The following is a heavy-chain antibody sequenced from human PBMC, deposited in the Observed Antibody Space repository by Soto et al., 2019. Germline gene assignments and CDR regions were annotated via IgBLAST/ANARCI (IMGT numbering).Heavy chain of an antibody. D-gene: IGHD3-10*01. CDR2: IIPIFGTA. CDR1: GGTFSSYA. CDR3: ARATSYGSGRGRHYYYYGMDV. J-gene: IGHJ6*02. Sequence: GSSVKVSCKASGGTFSSYAISWVRQAPGQGLEWMGGIIPIFGTANYAQKFQGRVTITADESTSTAYMELSSLRSEETAVYYCARATSYGSGRGRHYYYYGMDVWGQGTTVTVSS. V-gene: IGHV1-69*13.